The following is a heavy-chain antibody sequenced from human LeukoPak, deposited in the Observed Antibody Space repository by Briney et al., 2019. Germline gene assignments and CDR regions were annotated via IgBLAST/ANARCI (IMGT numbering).Heavy chain of an antibody. Sequence: GASVKVSCKASGGTFSSYAISWVRQAPGQGLEWMGWLNPNSGNTGYAQKFQGRVTMTRNTSISTAYMELSSLRSEDTAVYYCARSGIIPAAIRGYYYYGMDVWGQGTTVTVSS. V-gene: IGHV1-8*02. CDR3: ARSGIIPAAIRGYYYYGMDV. CDR1: GGTFSSYA. CDR2: LNPNSGNT. D-gene: IGHD2-2*02. J-gene: IGHJ6*02.